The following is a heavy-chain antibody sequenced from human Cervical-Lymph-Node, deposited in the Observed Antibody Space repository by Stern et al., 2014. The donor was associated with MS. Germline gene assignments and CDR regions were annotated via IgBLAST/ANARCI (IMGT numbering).Heavy chain of an antibody. CDR1: GGSISSGTYY. D-gene: IGHD2/OR15-2a*01. Sequence: QLQLQESGPGLVKPSQTVSLTCTVSGGSISSGTYYWTWIRQHPGEGLELIGHIQTSGSTYYKPSLKSRLTISVDMSKNQLSLKLRSVTAADTAVYYCARDSRYYGMDVWGQGTTVIVSS. J-gene: IGHJ6*02. V-gene: IGHV4-31*03. CDR3: ARDSRYYGMDV. CDR2: IQTSGST.